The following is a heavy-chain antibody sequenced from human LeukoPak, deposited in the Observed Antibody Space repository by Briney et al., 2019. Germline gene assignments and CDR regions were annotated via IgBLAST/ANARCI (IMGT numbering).Heavy chain of an antibody. CDR1: GFTFSTYA. J-gene: IGHJ4*02. D-gene: IGHD2-8*02. CDR3: ATYRQVLLPFES. CDR2: FSVSDATT. V-gene: IGHV3-23*01. Sequence: GGSLRLSCAASGFTFSTYAMSWVRQAPGKGLEWVSGFSVSDATTYYADSVRGRFTISRDNSKSTLSLQMNSLRAEDTAIYYCATYRQVLLPFESWGQGTLVTVSS.